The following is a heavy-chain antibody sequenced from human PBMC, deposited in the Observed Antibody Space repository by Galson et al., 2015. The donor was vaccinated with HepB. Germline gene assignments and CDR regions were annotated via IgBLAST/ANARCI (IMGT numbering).Heavy chain of an antibody. J-gene: IGHJ4*02. CDR1: GFTFSDYY. Sequence: SLRLSCAASGFTFSDYYMSWIRQAPGKGLEWLSSISSNTIYANYADSVKGRFTISRDNAKNSMFLQMDSLRADDTAVYYCARVADSDYGDHAHFDYWGQGTLVTVSS. V-gene: IGHV3-11*06. D-gene: IGHD4-17*01. CDR2: ISSNTIYA. CDR3: ARVADSDYGDHAHFDY.